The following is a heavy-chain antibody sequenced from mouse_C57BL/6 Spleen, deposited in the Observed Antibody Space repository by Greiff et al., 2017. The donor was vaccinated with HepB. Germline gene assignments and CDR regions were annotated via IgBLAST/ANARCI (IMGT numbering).Heavy chain of an antibody. D-gene: IGHD2-3*01. Sequence: EVQLVESEGGLVQPGSSMKLSCTASGFTFSDYYMAWVRQVPEKGLEWVANINYDGSSTYYLDSLKSRFIISRDNAKNILYLQMSSLKSEDTATYYCARGYDGYYFFFAYWGQGTLVTVSA. CDR2: INYDGSST. V-gene: IGHV5-16*01. CDR3: ARGYDGYYFFFAY. CDR1: GFTFSDYY. J-gene: IGHJ3*01.